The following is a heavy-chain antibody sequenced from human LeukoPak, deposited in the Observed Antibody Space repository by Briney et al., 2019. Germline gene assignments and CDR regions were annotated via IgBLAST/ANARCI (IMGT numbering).Heavy chain of an antibody. Sequence: PGGSLRLSCAASGFTFSGSGMHWVRQAHGKGPEWLGRIRSRANSYTTVYAAPVQGRFIISRDDSMNMAYLQMTSLRVEDTAVYYCTRHSDKYCSGAGCFHYNFYGLDVWGQGTTVTVSS. V-gene: IGHV3-73*01. J-gene: IGHJ6*02. D-gene: IGHD2-15*01. CDR3: TRHSDKYCSGAGCFHYNFYGLDV. CDR2: IRSRANSYTT. CDR1: GFTFSGSG.